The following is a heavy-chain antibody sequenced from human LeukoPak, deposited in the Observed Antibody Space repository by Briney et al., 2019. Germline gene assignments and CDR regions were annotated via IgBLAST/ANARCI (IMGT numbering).Heavy chain of an antibody. J-gene: IGHJ3*02. CDR2: IYYSGST. Sequence: SQTLSLXCTVSGGSISSGDYYWSWIRQPPEKGLEWIGYIYYSGSTDYNPSLKSRVTISVDTSKNQFSLKLSSVTAADTAVYYCARDRPYDILTGYDAFDIWGQGTMVTVSS. CDR3: ARDRPYDILTGYDAFDI. D-gene: IGHD3-9*01. V-gene: IGHV4-30-4*08. CDR1: GGSISSGDYY.